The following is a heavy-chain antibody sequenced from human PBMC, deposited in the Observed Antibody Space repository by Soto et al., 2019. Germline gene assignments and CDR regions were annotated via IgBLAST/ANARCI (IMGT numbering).Heavy chain of an antibody. CDR2: IYYSGST. CDR3: ARPGRDWGALHY. D-gene: IGHD7-27*01. Sequence: QVQLQESGPGLVKPSETLSLTCTVSNDSISTYYWTWIRQPPGKGLEWIGFIYYSGSTNYNPSLRSRVTIPVDTSKNQFSLKMNSVTAADTAVYYCARPGRDWGALHYWGQGTLVTVSS. J-gene: IGHJ4*02. V-gene: IGHV4-59*08. CDR1: NDSISTYY.